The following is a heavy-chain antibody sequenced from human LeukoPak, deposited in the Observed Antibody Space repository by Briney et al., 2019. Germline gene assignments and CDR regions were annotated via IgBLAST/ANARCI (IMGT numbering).Heavy chain of an antibody. Sequence: GGSLRLSCAASGFIFSSYGMHWVRQAPGKGLEWVAFIRYDGSNKYYADSVKGRFTISRDNSKKTLYLQMNSLRAEDTAVYYCAKKSGYYYDSSGYYLDCWGQGTLVTVSS. J-gene: IGHJ4*02. CDR2: IRYDGSNK. V-gene: IGHV3-30*02. D-gene: IGHD3-22*01. CDR1: GFIFSSYG. CDR3: AKKSGYYYDSSGYYLDC.